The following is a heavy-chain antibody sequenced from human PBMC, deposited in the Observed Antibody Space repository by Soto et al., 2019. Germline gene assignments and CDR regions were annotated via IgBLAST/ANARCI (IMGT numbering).Heavy chain of an antibody. V-gene: IGHV3-72*01. D-gene: IGHD1-26*01. J-gene: IGHJ5*02. CDR2: TKHKADSYTT. Sequence: HPGGSLRLSCASSGFTFSDHYMDWVRQAPGKGLEWVGRTKHKADSYTTEYAASVKGRFTISRDDSKSSLYLQMNSLKTEDTAVYYWARLWERWFDAWGQGTLVTVSS. CDR1: GFTFSDHY. CDR3: ARLWERWFDA.